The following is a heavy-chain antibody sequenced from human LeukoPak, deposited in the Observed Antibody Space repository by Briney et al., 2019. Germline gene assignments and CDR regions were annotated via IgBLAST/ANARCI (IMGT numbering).Heavy chain of an antibody. Sequence: SETLSLTCNVSGASISSHYWNWIRQPAGKELEWIGRIYNTGSANYNPSLKSRVTMSLDTSRNQISLKLTSVTAADTAVYYCARDVFFRAHNWFDPWGQGTLVTVSS. CDR1: GASISSHY. J-gene: IGHJ5*02. D-gene: IGHD2/OR15-2a*01. CDR2: IYNTGSA. CDR3: ARDVFFRAHNWFDP. V-gene: IGHV4-4*07.